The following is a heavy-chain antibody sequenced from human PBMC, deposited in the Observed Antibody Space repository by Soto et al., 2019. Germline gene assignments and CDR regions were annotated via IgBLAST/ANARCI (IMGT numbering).Heavy chain of an antibody. CDR2: INSDESTT. D-gene: IGHD4-17*01. CDR3: ARAHYGEIDY. V-gene: IGHV3-74*01. Sequence: GGSLRLSCAASGFTFSSYWMHWVRQAPGKGLVWVSCINSDESTTTYADSVKGRFTISRDNAKNTLYLQMNSLRAEDTAVYYCARAHYGEIDYWGQGTLVTVSS. CDR1: GFTFSSYW. J-gene: IGHJ4*02.